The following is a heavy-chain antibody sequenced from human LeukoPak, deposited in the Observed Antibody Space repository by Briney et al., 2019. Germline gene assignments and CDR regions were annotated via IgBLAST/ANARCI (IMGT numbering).Heavy chain of an antibody. CDR1: AFTFNDHG. D-gene: IGHD3-3*01. CDR3: AREATWGEWYFDH. J-gene: IGHJ4*02. CDR2: IASDGGVK. Sequence: GGSLRLSCVASAFTFNDHGMDWVRQAPGKGLEWVAVIASDGGVKQYADSVKGRFTLSRDNSKNTLFLEMNFLTVEDTAVYYCAREATWGEWYFDHWGQGTLVTVSS. V-gene: IGHV3-30*03.